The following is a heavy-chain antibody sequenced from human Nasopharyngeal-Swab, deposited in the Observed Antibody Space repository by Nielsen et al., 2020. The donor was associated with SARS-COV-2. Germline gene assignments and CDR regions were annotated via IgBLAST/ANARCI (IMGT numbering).Heavy chain of an antibody. Sequence: GESLKISCVASGFTFSIYAMSWVRQAPGKGLEWVSGISGSGGRTYYADSVKGRFTISRDNAKNSLYLQMNSLRAEDTAVYYCAREGKGSWNWNYVGESYFDYWGQGTLVTVSS. CDR1: GFTFSIYA. CDR3: AREGKGSWNWNYVGESYFDY. CDR2: ISGSGGRT. J-gene: IGHJ4*02. D-gene: IGHD1-7*01. V-gene: IGHV3-23*01.